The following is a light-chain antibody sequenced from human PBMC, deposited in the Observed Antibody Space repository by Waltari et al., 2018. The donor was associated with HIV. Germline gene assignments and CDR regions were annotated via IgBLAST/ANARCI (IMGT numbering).Light chain of an antibody. Sequence: EILITHSPPTLPASPGERPTLSCRASQSVNNNLAWYQQKPGQTPRLLIYGTSTRATDIPARFSGSGSGTEFTLTISSLQSEDFAVYYCHHYNNWRETFGQGTKVEIK. CDR1: QSVNNN. V-gene: IGKV3-15*01. CDR3: HHYNNWRET. CDR2: GTS. J-gene: IGKJ1*01.